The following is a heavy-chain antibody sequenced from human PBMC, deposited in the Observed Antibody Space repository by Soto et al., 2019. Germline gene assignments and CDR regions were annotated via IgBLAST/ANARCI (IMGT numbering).Heavy chain of an antibody. V-gene: IGHV3-23*01. CDR2: ISGSGGST. D-gene: IGHD2-15*01. CDR1: GFTFSSYA. CDR3: AKGGTPTTYYYYGMDV. Sequence: EVQLLESGGGLVQPGGSLRLSCAASGFTFSSYAMSWVRQAPGKGLEWVSAISGSGGSTYYADSVKGRFTISRDNSKNTLDLQMNSLRAEDTAVYYCAKGGTPTTYYYYGMDVWGQGTTVTVSS. J-gene: IGHJ6*02.